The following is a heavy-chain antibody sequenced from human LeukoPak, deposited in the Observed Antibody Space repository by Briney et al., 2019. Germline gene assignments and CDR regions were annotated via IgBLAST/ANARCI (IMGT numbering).Heavy chain of an antibody. J-gene: IGHJ6*02. CDR1: GFTFSSYS. CDR2: ISSSSSYI. CDR3: ARVLWFGESQRPLYYYYGMDV. Sequence: PGGSLRLSCAASGFTFSSYSMNWVRQAPGMGLEWVSSISSSSSYIYYADSVKGRFTISRDNAKNSLYLQMNSLRAEDTAVYYCARVLWFGESQRPLYYYYGMDVWGQGTTVTVSS. V-gene: IGHV3-21*01. D-gene: IGHD3-10*01.